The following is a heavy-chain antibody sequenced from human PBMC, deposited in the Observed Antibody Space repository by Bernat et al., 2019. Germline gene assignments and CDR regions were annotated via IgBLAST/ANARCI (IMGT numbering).Heavy chain of an antibody. CDR2: IYSDGST. Sequence: EVQLVESGGGLVQPGGSLRLSCAVSGFTVTSNYMSWVRQAPGMGLEWVSVIYSDGSTYYADSVKGRFTISRDNSKNTLYLQMNSLRAEDTAVYYCAREDHYYASGTGNGFDYWGQGTLVTVSS. CDR3: AREDHYYASGTGNGFDY. CDR1: GFTVTSNY. J-gene: IGHJ4*02. D-gene: IGHD3-10*01. V-gene: IGHV3-66*01.